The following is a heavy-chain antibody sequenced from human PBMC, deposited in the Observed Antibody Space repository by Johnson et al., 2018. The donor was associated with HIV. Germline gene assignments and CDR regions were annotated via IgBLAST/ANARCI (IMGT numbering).Heavy chain of an antibody. J-gene: IGHJ3*02. CDR2: ISYDGSNK. CDR3: PVDTEAFDI. Sequence: QMQLVESGGGVVQPGGSLRLSCAASGLTFSSYGMHWVRQAPGKGLEWVAVISYDGSNKYYADSVKGRFTISRDNSKNTLYLQMNSLRAEDTAVYYCPVDTEAFDIWGQGTMVTVSS. V-gene: IGHV3-30*19. D-gene: IGHD1-14*01. CDR1: GLTFSSYG.